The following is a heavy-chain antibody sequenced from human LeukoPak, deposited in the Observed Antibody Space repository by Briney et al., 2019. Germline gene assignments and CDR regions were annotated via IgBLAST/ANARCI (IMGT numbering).Heavy chain of an antibody. Sequence: GRSLRLSCAASGFTFSSYGMHWVRQAPGKGLEWVAVISYDGSNKYYADSVKGRFTISRDNSKNTLYLQMNSLRAEDTAVYYCAKGDYGDYLVDYWGQGTLVIVSS. CDR2: ISYDGSNK. CDR1: GFTFSSYG. V-gene: IGHV3-30*18. CDR3: AKGDYGDYLVDY. J-gene: IGHJ4*02. D-gene: IGHD4-17*01.